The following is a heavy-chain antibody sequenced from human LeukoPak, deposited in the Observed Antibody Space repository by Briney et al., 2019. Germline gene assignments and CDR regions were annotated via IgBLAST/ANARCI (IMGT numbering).Heavy chain of an antibody. Sequence: GGSLRLSCAASGFTFSSYGMHWVRQAPGKGLEWVSAISGSGGSTDYAESVKGRFTKSRDKSKNTLYLQMNSLRAEDTAVYYCARGDSSGYNWFDPWGQGTLVTVSS. CDR1: GFTFSSYG. D-gene: IGHD3-22*01. V-gene: IGHV3-23*01. CDR3: ARGDSSGYNWFDP. CDR2: ISGSGGST. J-gene: IGHJ5*02.